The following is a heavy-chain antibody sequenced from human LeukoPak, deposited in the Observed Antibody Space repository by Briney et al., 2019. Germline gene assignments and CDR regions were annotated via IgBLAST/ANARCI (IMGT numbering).Heavy chain of an antibody. CDR1: GFTFSSYW. V-gene: IGHV3-74*01. J-gene: IGHJ3*02. CDR3: ARDAVERAFDI. Sequence: GGSLRLSCAASGFTFSSYWMHWVRQAPGKGLVWVSGVNSDGSYTSYADSVKGRFTTSRDNAKNTLYLQMNSLRAEDTAVYYCARDAVERAFDIWGQGTMVTVSS. D-gene: IGHD1-1*01. CDR2: VNSDGSYT.